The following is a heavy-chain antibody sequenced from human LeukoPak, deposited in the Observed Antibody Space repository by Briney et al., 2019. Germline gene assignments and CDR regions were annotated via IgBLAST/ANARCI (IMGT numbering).Heavy chain of an antibody. V-gene: IGHV3-66*01. CDR2: IYSGGST. J-gene: IGHJ5*02. Sequence: GGSLRLSCAASGFTVSSNYMSWVRQAPGKGLEWVSVIYSGGSTYYADSVKGRFTISRDNSKNTLYLQMNSLRAEDTAVYYCARARDYGGYNWFDPWGQGTLVTVSS. CDR3: ARARDYGGYNWFDP. CDR1: GFTVSSNY. D-gene: IGHD4-23*01.